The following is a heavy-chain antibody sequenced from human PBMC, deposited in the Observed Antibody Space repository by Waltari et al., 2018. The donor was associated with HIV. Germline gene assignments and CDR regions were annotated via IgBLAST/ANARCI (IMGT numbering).Heavy chain of an antibody. CDR1: GYTFTSYG. Sequence: QAQLAQSGAEVKKPGASVKVSCKASGYTFTSYGISWVRQAPGQGLEWLGWIRAYNGNTNYAQKLQGRVTMTTDTSTSTAYMELRSLRSDDPAVYYCARVGCSSASCYSGWFDPWGQGTLVTVSS. V-gene: IGHV1-18*01. CDR3: ARVGCSSASCYSGWFDP. J-gene: IGHJ5*02. CDR2: IRAYNGNT. D-gene: IGHD2-2*01.